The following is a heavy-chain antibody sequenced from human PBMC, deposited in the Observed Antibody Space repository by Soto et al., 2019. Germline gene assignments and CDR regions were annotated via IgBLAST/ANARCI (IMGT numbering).Heavy chain of an antibody. CDR1: GGTFSSYA. CDR3: ARDRGIAARRSYAFDI. Sequence: SVKVSCKASGGTFSSYAISWVLQAPGQGLEWMGGIIPIFGTANYAQKFQGRVTITADESTSTAYMELSSLRSEDTAVYYCARDRGIAARRSYAFDIWGQGTMVTVSS. D-gene: IGHD6-6*01. CDR2: IIPIFGTA. V-gene: IGHV1-69*13. J-gene: IGHJ3*02.